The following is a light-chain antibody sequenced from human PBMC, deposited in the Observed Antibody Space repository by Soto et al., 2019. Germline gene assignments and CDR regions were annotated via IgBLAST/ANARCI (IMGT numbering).Light chain of an antibody. V-gene: IGKV1-6*01. J-gene: IGKJ5*01. CDR2: AAS. Sequence: AIQMTQSPSSLSASVGDRVTISCRASQGIRNDLAWYQQKPGKAPKLLIFAASNLQSGVPSRFSGSGSGTDFTLTISRLQPEDFATYYCQQSYNSPPITFGQGTRLEIK. CDR3: QQSYNSPPIT. CDR1: QGIRND.